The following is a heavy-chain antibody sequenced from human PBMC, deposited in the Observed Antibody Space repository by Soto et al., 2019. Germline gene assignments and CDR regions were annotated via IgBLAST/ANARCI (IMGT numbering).Heavy chain of an antibody. CDR3: ARDRSGHYTWFDP. CDR2: IYYSGST. J-gene: IGHJ5*02. V-gene: IGHV4-30-4*01. Sequence: SETLSLTCTVSGGSISSGDYYWSWIRQPPGKGLEWIGYIYYSGSTYYNPSLKSRVTISVDTSKNQFSLKLSSVTAADTAVYYSARDRSGHYTWFDPWCQGTLVTVSS. D-gene: IGHD3-3*01. CDR1: GGSISSGDYY.